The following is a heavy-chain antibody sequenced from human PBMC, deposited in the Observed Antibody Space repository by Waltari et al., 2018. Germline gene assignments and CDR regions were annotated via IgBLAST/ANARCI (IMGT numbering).Heavy chain of an antibody. J-gene: IGHJ4*02. Sequence: QLQLQESGPGLVKPSETLSLTCTCSGGSISSSTYYWVWIRQPPGKGLEWIGNIYYSGTTYYNPSLKSRVTISVDMSKNQFSLKLSSVTAADTAVYYCARGEYAFDYWGQGTLVTVSS. V-gene: IGHV4-39*07. CDR3: ARGEYAFDY. CDR1: GGSISSSTYY. CDR2: IYYSGTT. D-gene: IGHD2-2*01.